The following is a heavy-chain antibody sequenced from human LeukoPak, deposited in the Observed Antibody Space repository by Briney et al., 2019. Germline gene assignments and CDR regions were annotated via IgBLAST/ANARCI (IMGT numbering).Heavy chain of an antibody. V-gene: IGHV4-39*01. CDR2: IYYSGST. D-gene: IGHD2-21*02. J-gene: IGHJ5*02. CDR1: GVSFSSSYYY. CDR3: ARGLLFSWFDP. Sequence: SETLSLTCSVSGVSFSSSYYYWGWIRQPPGEGLEWIGSIYYSGSTYYNPSLKSRVAISVDTSDNQFSLKLSSVTAADTAVYYCARGLLFSWFDPWGQGTLVTVSS.